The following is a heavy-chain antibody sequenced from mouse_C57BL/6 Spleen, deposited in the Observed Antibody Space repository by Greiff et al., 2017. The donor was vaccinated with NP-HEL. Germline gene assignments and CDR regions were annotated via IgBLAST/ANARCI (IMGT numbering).Heavy chain of an antibody. J-gene: IGHJ2*01. CDR3: ARSYGNHGTDFGY. CDR1: GYTFTSYW. CDR2: IDPSDSYT. V-gene: IGHV1-50*01. Sequence: QVQLQQPGAELVKPGASVKLSCKASGYTFTSYWMQWVKQRPGQGLEWIGEIDPSDSYTNYNQKFKGKATLTVDTSSSTAYMQLSSLTSEDSAVYYCARSYGNHGTDFGYWGQGTTLTVSS. D-gene: IGHD2-10*02.